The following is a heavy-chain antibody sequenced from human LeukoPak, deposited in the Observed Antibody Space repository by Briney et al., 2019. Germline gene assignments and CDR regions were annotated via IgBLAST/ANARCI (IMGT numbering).Heavy chain of an antibody. V-gene: IGHV4-39*01. D-gene: IGHD6-19*01. J-gene: IGHJ2*01. CDR1: GGSISSSSYY. CDR3: ARPLNSSGWYWCFDL. Sequence: PSETLSLTCTVSGGSISSSSYYWGWIRQPPGKGLEWIGSIYHSGSTYYNPSLKSRVTISVDTSKNQFSLKLSSVTAADTAVYYCARPLNSSGWYWCFDLWGRGTLVTVSS. CDR2: IYHSGST.